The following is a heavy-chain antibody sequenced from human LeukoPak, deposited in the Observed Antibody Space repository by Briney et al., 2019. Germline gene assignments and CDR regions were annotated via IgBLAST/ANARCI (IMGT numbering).Heavy chain of an antibody. J-gene: IGHJ4*02. CDR2: ISGSGGST. CDR3: AKESLSHGGSNFDY. Sequence: PGASLRLSCAASGFTFSSYAMSWVRQAPGKGLEWVSAISGSGGSTYHADSVKGRFTISRDNSKNTLYLQMNSLRAEDTAVYYCAKESLSHGGSNFDYWGQGTLVTVSS. V-gene: IGHV3-23*01. CDR1: GFTFSSYA. D-gene: IGHD3-10*01.